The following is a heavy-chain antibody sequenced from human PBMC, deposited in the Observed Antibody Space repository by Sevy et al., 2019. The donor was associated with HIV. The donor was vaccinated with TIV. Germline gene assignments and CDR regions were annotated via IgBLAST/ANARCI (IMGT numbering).Heavy chain of an antibody. CDR1: GFTFSSYS. D-gene: IGHD1-1*01. CDR3: ALERLSSDVAEYFQN. J-gene: IGHJ1*01. Sequence: GGSLRLSCATSGFTFSSYSMHWVRQAPGKGLEWVATISYDGSNKHYAYYVKGRFTISRDNFKNSLSLQMNSLRAEDTAMYYCALERLSSDVAEYFQNWGQGTLVTVSS. CDR2: ISYDGSNK. V-gene: IGHV3-30-3*01.